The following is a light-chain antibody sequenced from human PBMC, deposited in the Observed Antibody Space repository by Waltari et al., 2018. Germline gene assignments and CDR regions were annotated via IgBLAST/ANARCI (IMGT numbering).Light chain of an antibody. CDR2: DAS. CDR1: QSVSSY. V-gene: IGKV3-11*01. Sequence: EIVLKQSPATLSLSTGERATLSCRASQSVSSYLAWFQQKPGQAPRLLIYDASNRATGIPARFSGSGSGTDFTLTISSLEPEDFAVYYCQQRTNWPLTFGGGTKVEIK. J-gene: IGKJ4*01. CDR3: QQRTNWPLT.